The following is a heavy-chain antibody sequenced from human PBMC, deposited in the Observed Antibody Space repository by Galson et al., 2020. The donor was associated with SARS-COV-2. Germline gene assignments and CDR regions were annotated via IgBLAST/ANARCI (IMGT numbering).Heavy chain of an antibody. CDR1: GFTFTSSA. CDR2: IVVGSGKT. CDR3: AAFVARPVY. D-gene: IGHD6-6*01. J-gene: IGHJ4*02. Sequence: SVKVSCKTSGFTFTSSAVQRVRQAPGQRLAGIGWIVVGSGKTHYAQKFQERVTITRDMSTSTAYVELSSLTYEDTAVYYCAAFVARPVYWGQGTLVTVSS. V-gene: IGHV1-58*01.